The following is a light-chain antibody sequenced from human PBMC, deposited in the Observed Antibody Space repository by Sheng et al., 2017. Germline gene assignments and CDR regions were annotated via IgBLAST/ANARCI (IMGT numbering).Light chain of an antibody. V-gene: IGKV1-5*03. J-gene: IGKJ3*01. CDR1: QNIRSW. CDR2: KAS. Sequence: DIQMTQSPSTLSASIGDRVIITCRASQNIRSWLAWYQQKPGKAPKLLIYKASSLESGVPSRFSGSGSGTEFTLTISSLQPDDFASYYCQQYSSYSIFTFGPGTKVDIK. CDR3: QQYSSYSIFT.